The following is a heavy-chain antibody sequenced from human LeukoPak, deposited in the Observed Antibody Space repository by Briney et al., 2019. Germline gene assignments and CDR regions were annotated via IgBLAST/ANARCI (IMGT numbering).Heavy chain of an antibody. CDR1: GGSISSYY. Sequence: SETLSLTCTVSGGSISSYYWSWIRQPPGKGLEWIGYIYYSGYTNYNPSLKSRVTISVDTSKNQFSLKLSSVTAADTAVYYCARESGSYLSWFDPWGQGTLVTVSS. V-gene: IGHV4-59*12. J-gene: IGHJ5*02. CDR3: ARESGSYLSWFDP. D-gene: IGHD1-26*01. CDR2: IYYSGYT.